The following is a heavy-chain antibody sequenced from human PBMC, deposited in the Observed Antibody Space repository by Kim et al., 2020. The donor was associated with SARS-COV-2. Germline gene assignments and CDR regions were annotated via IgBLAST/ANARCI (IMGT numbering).Heavy chain of an antibody. CDR3: AREMPRMAARGRYNYYGK. Sequence: ASVKVSCKASGYTFTGYGIHWVRQAPGQGLEWLGWISAYTGNADYAQKLQGRVTMTTDTSTSTAYMELSSLRSDDTAMYYCAREMPRMAARGRYNYYGK. CDR2: ISAYTGNA. D-gene: IGHD6-6*01. V-gene: IGHV1-18*01. J-gene: IGHJ6*01. CDR1: GYTFTGYG.